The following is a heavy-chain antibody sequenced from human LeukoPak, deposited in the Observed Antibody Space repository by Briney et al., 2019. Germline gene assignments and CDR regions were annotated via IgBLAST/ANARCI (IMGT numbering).Heavy chain of an antibody. Sequence: PGGSLRLSCAASGFTFSSYAMHWVRQAPGKGLEWVAVISYDGSNKYYADSVKGRFTIFRDNSKNTLYLQMNSLRAEDTAVYYCARIPPPPGWGQGTLVTVSS. CDR1: GFTFSSYA. V-gene: IGHV3-30-3*01. CDR3: ARIPPPPG. J-gene: IGHJ4*02. CDR2: ISYDGSNK.